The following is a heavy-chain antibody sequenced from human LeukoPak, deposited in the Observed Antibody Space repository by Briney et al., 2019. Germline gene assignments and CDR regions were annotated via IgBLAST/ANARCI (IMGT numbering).Heavy chain of an antibody. CDR2: ISPSGGST. CDR1: GYTFTSYY. Sequence: ASVKVSCKASGYTFTSYYMHWVRQAPGQGLEWMGIISPSGGSTSYAQKFQGRVTMTRDTSTSTVYMELSSLRSDDTAVYYCARDDIGNGDYEDYWGQGTLVTVSS. D-gene: IGHD4-17*01. J-gene: IGHJ4*02. V-gene: IGHV1-46*01. CDR3: ARDDIGNGDYEDY.